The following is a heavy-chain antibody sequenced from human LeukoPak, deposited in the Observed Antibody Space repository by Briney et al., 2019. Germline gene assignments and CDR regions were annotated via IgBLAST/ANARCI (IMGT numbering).Heavy chain of an antibody. D-gene: IGHD3-22*01. CDR2: IASSGSTI. J-gene: IGHJ1*01. V-gene: IGHV3-48*04. CDR1: GFTFSYAW. Sequence: WGSLRLSCAASGFTFSYAWMNWVHQAPGKGLEWVSYIASSGSTIYYADSVKGRFTISRDNAKSSLYLQMNSLGADDTAVYYCATSRGYFFRWFQHWGQGTLVTVSS. CDR3: ATSRGYFFRWFQH.